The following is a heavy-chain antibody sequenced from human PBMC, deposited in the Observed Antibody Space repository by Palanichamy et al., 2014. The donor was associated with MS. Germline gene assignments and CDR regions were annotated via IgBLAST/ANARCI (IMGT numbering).Heavy chain of an antibody. CDR1: GGSISSGGHY. CDR2: IYYSGST. Sequence: QVQLQESGPGLVKPSQTLSLTCTVSGGSISSGGHYWSWIRQXPGKGLEWIGHIYYSGSTYYNPSLKSRVTISVDTSKNQFSLKLSSVTAADTAVYYCARDTPTATTHRFDPWGQGTLVTVSS. D-gene: IGHD4-17*01. J-gene: IGHJ5*02. V-gene: IGHV4-31*03. CDR3: ARDTPTATTHRFDP.